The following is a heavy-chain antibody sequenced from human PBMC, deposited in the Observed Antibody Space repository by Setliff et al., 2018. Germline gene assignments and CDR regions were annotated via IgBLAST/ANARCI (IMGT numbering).Heavy chain of an antibody. CDR3: ARMSGFLYSDV. V-gene: IGHV4-61*09. Sequence: SETLSLTCTVSGGSISNTYYYWSWIRQPAGQGLEWIGQIYTSWSTNYNPSLKSRVTISVDTSKNQFSLKLSSVTAADTAVYYCARMSGFLYSDVWGKGTTVTVS. CDR1: GGSISNTYYY. J-gene: IGHJ6*03. D-gene: IGHD3-3*01. CDR2: IYTSWST.